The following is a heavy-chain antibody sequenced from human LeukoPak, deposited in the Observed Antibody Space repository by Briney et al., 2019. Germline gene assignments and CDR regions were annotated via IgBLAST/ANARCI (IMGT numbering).Heavy chain of an antibody. D-gene: IGHD4-17*01. Sequence: GGSLRLSCAASGFIFSSYAMSWVRQAPGKGLEWVGNIKKDGSEKYYVESLKGRFTISRDNVKNSLYLQMNSLRAEDTAVYYCARDLQDGVPTGYWGQGTLVIVS. V-gene: IGHV3-7*01. CDR2: IKKDGSEK. CDR1: GFIFSSYA. J-gene: IGHJ4*02. CDR3: ARDLQDGVPTGY.